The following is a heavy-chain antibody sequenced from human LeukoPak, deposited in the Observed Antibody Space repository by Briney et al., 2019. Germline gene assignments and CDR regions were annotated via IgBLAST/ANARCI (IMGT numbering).Heavy chain of an antibody. CDR2: INWNSINT. CDR3: ARGSLVHYYGSGSYRIRAGFDS. Sequence: GGSLRLSCAASGFPFNDYGMSWVRQAPGKGLEWVAGINWNSINTDYADSVKGRFTISRDNAKNSLYLQMNSLRAEDTAVYYCARGSLVHYYGSGSYRIRAGFDSWGQGTLVTVSS. V-gene: IGHV3-20*04. CDR1: GFPFNDYG. J-gene: IGHJ4*02. D-gene: IGHD3-10*01.